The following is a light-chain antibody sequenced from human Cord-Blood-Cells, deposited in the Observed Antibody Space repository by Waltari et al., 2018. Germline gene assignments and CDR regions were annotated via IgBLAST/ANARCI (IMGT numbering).Light chain of an antibody. J-gene: IGLJ3*02. CDR3: NSRDSSGNRV. CDR2: GKN. V-gene: IGLV3-19*01. CDR1: SLRSYY. Sequence: SSELTQDPAVPVALGQTVRITCQGDSLRSYYASWYQQKPGQAPVLVIYGKNNRPSGIPDRFSGSSSGNTASLTITGAQAEDEADYYCNSRDSSGNRVFGGGTKLTVL.